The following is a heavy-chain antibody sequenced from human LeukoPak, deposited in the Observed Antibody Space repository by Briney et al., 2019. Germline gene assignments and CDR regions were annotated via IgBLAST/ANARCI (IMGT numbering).Heavy chain of an antibody. CDR2: IRYDGSKK. D-gene: IGHD1-20*01. Sequence: GESLKISCAASGFTFNSYGMHWVRQAPGKGLEWVAFIRYDGSKKYYADSVTGRFTISRDNSKNTLFLQMNSLRAEDMAVYYCAKDYGITGTGGAWLDPWGQGTLVTVSS. J-gene: IGHJ5*02. CDR3: AKDYGITGTGGAWLDP. V-gene: IGHV3-30*02. CDR1: GFTFNSYG.